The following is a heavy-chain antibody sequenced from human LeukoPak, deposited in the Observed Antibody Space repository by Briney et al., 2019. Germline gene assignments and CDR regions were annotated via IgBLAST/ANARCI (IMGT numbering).Heavy chain of an antibody. V-gene: IGHV1-69*13. J-gene: IGHJ4*02. CDR1: GGTFSSYA. Sequence: GASVTVSCKASGGTFSSYAISWVRQAPGQGLEWMGGIIPIFGTANYAQKFQGRVTITADESTSTAYVELSSLRSEDTAVYYCARNGGNSFDYWGQGTLVTVSS. CDR3: ARNGGNSFDY. CDR2: IIPIFGTA. D-gene: IGHD4-23*01.